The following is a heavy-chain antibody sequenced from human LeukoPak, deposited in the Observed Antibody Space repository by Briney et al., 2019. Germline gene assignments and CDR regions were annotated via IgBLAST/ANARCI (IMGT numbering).Heavy chain of an antibody. CDR3: ARVVIIVREAWGMDV. D-gene: IGHD3-10*01. V-gene: IGHV4-30-4*01. J-gene: IGHJ6*02. Sequence: SQTLSLTCTVSGGSISSGDYYWSWIRQPPGKGLDWIGYIYYSGSTYYNPSLKSRLTISVDTSKNQFSLRLSSVTAADTAVYYCARVVIIVREAWGMDVWGQGTTVTVSS. CDR2: IYYSGST. CDR1: GGSISSGDYY.